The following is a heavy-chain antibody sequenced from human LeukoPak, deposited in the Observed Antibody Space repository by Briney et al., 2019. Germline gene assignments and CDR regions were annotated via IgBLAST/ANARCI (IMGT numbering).Heavy chain of an antibody. Sequence: ASVDVSGKASGYTFTGYYMHWLRRAPGQGLEGMGWINPYSSDTNYAQHFQVRVTMTRDTSINTAYMELSRMRSDDTAVFYCTRKDGVLDAFDIWGQGTLVTVSS. CDR1: GYTFTGYY. CDR2: INPYSSDT. V-gene: IGHV1-2*02. CDR3: TRKDGVLDAFDI. J-gene: IGHJ3*02. D-gene: IGHD6-6*01.